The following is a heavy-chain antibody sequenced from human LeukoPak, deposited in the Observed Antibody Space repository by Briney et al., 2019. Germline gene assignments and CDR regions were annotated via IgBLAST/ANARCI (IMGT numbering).Heavy chain of an antibody. D-gene: IGHD6-13*01. J-gene: IGHJ4*02. V-gene: IGHV3-53*01. CDR2: IYSDNT. CDR1: GFTVSSNS. CDR3: AKSGSFYSSSWSDY. Sequence: GGSLRLSCTVSGFTVSSNSMSWVRQAPGKGLEWVSFIYSDNTHYSDSVKGRFTISRDNSKNTLYLQMNSLRAEDTAVYYCAKSGSFYSSSWSDYWGQGTLVTVSS.